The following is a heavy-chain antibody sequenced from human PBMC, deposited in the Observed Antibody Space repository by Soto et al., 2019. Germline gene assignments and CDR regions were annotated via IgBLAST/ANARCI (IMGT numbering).Heavy chain of an antibody. V-gene: IGHV3-9*01. CDR1: GFTFDDYA. Sequence: GGSLRLSCAASGFTFDDYAMHWVRQAPGKGLEWVSGISWNSGSIGYADSVKGRFTISRDNAKNSLYLQMNSLRAEDTALYYCAKDAKIYSSGWYEWWGQGTLVTVSS. CDR3: AKDAKIYSSGWYEW. D-gene: IGHD6-19*01. J-gene: IGHJ4*02. CDR2: ISWNSGSI.